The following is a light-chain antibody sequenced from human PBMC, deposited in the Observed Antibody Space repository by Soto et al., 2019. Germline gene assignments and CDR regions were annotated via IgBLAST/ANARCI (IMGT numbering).Light chain of an antibody. J-gene: IGKJ1*01. CDR1: PSVNRN. Sequence: EIVMTQSPATLSVSPGERATLSCRASPSVNRNLVWFQQKPGQAPRLLIYGASTRATGIPGRFSGSGFGTEFTLTISSLQSEDFAVYYCQQYNNWLWTFGQGTKVEIK. CDR2: GAS. CDR3: QQYNNWLWT. V-gene: IGKV3-15*01.